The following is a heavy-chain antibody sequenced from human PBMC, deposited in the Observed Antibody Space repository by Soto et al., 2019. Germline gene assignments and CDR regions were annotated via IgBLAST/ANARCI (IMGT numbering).Heavy chain of an antibody. V-gene: IGHV1-3*01. J-gene: IGHJ5*02. CDR2: ISVGSGET. D-gene: IGHD3-16*01. CDR1: GYTFRSYA. CDR3: ARFPSYTGGWYYDS. Sequence: VQRVQSGAEVKKPGASLKVSCEASGYTFRSYAIHWVRQAPGQRLVWIGRISVGSGETKYSQMFQGRVTITSDTSASTAYMELSSLRSEDTAVYFCARFPSYTGGWYYDSWGQGTLVTVSS.